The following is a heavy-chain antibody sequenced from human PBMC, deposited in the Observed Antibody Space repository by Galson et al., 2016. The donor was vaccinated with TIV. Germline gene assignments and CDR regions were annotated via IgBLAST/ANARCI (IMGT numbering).Heavy chain of an antibody. CDR3: ARWADSGSYYDYLQQ. V-gene: IGHV4-31*03. Sequence: TLSLTCNVSGGSIRNSGYYWSWIRQHPGKGLEWIGNIYNSWTTNYNPSLKSRVAISVDTSKNQLYLQLRSVTAADTAVYYCARWADSGSYYDYLQQWGQGTLVTVSS. CDR2: IYNSWTT. D-gene: IGHD1-26*01. J-gene: IGHJ1*01. CDR1: GGSIRNSGYY.